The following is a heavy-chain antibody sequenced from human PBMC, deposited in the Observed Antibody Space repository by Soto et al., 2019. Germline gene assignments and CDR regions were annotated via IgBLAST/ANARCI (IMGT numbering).Heavy chain of an antibody. V-gene: IGHV3-23*01. CDR1: GFTFDNFA. J-gene: IGHJ4*02. CDR2: ISGGGGGR. Sequence: EVRLLESGGGLEQPGGSLRLSCTTSGFTFDNFAMSWVRPAPGRGLEWVSAISGGGGGRYYADSVKGRFIISRDNSKNTVYLQVNGLRIEDTAVYYCAKDVHYDSSGGLDYWGQGALVTVSS. D-gene: IGHD3-22*01. CDR3: AKDVHYDSSGGLDY.